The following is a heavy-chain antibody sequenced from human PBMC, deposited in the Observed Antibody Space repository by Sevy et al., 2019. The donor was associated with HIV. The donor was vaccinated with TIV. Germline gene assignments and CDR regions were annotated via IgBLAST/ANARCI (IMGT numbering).Heavy chain of an antibody. D-gene: IGHD6-19*01. CDR3: AGPTLTYSSGWTYYDH. CDR2: IRYTGST. Sequence: SETLSLTCTVSGASISSSGYYWGWIRQPPGKGLEWIASIRYTGSTYYNPSLRSRDTISADASKNQFSLRLNSVTAADTAVYYCAGPTLTYSSGWTYYDHWGQGTVVTVSS. J-gene: IGHJ4*02. CDR1: GASISSSGYY. V-gene: IGHV4-39*01.